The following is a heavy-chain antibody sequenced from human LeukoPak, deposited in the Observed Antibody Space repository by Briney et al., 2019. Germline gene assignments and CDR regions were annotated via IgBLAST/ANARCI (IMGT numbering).Heavy chain of an antibody. V-gene: IGHV4-39*01. CDR1: GGSISSSSYY. Sequence: SETLSLTCTVSGGSISSSSYYWGWIRQPPGKGLEWIGSIYYSGSTYYNPSLKSRVTIFVDTSKNQFSLKLSSVTAADTAVYYCEAGSDAFDIWGQGTMVTVSS. CDR3: EAGSDAFDI. CDR2: IYYSGST. D-gene: IGHD6-13*01. J-gene: IGHJ3*02.